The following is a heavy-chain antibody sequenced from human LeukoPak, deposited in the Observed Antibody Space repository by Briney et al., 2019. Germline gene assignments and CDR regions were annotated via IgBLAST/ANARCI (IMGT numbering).Heavy chain of an antibody. CDR3: AQPDF. CDR1: GITFRSSS. Sequence: GGSLRPSCVASGITFRSSSMHWVRQPPGKGLEWLAFIRFDGSTKYYADSVKGRFTVSRDNSKSTLYLQMNSLRAEDTAVYYCAQPDFWGQGTLVTVSS. J-gene: IGHJ4*02. CDR2: IRFDGSTK. V-gene: IGHV3-30*02.